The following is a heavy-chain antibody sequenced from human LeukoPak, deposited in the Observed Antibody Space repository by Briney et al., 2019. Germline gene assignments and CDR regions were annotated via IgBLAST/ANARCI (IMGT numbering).Heavy chain of an antibody. CDR1: GFTFSSYA. D-gene: IGHD6-19*01. CDR3: ARDRGSGWYGDLGY. Sequence: GGSLRLSCAASGFTFSSYAMSWVRQAPGKGPEWVSSISSDSWSKYYADSVKGRFTISRDNAKNSLYLEMNSLQVEDTAVYFCARDRGSGWYGDLGYWGQGTLVTVSS. CDR2: ISSDSWSK. V-gene: IGHV3-21*06. J-gene: IGHJ4*02.